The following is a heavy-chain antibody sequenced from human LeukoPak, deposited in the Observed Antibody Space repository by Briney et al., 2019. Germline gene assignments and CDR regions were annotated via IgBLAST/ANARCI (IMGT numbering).Heavy chain of an antibody. Sequence: SETLSLTCAVYGGSFSGYYWSWIRQPPGKGLEWIGEINHSGSTNYNPSLKSRVTISVDTSKNQFSLKLSSVTAADTAVYYCARGSNWIYLPFDYWGQGTLVTVSS. CDR1: GGSFSGYY. D-gene: IGHD1-7*01. V-gene: IGHV4-34*01. J-gene: IGHJ4*02. CDR3: ARGSNWIYLPFDY. CDR2: INHSGST.